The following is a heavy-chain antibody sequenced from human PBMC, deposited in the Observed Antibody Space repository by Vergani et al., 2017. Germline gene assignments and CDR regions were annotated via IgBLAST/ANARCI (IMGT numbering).Heavy chain of an antibody. D-gene: IGHD4-17*01. CDR1: GSTFTGYY. Sequence: QVQLVQSGAEVKKPGASVTVSCKASGSTFTGYYMHWVRQAPGQGLEWMGWINPNSGGTHYAQKFQGRVTMTRDTSISTAYMERSRLRSDETAVYYCARERSVTVTTSGAAYWGQGTLVTVSS. J-gene: IGHJ4*02. CDR3: ARERSVTVTTSGAAY. V-gene: IGHV1-2*02. CDR2: INPNSGGT.